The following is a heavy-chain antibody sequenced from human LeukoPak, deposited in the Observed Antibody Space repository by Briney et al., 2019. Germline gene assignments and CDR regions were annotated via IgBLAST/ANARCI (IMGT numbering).Heavy chain of an antibody. Sequence: GGSLRPSCATSGFTFSSIWMSWVRQAPGKGLEWVANIKHDGSETNYVDSVKGRFTISRDNAKNSLHLQMNSLRVEDTAVYYCAKNGGPHGMDVWGQGTTVTVSS. V-gene: IGHV3-7*02. CDR2: IKHDGSET. D-gene: IGHD3-16*01. CDR1: GFTFSSIW. CDR3: AKNGGPHGMDV. J-gene: IGHJ6*02.